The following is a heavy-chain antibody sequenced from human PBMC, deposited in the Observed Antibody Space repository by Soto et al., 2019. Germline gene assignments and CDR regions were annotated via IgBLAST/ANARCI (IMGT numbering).Heavy chain of an antibody. D-gene: IGHD2-15*01. V-gene: IGHV3-53*01. Sequence: EVQLVESGGGLIQPGGSLRLSCAASGFTVSNNYMSWVRQAPGKGLEWVSFIYSSGTTYYADSVKGRFTISRDNSKNTLYLQMISLRIEDTAVYYCARQYCSGGSCYYGYDIWGQGTLVTVSS. J-gene: IGHJ4*02. CDR1: GFTVSNNY. CDR2: IYSSGTT. CDR3: ARQYCSGGSCYYGYDI.